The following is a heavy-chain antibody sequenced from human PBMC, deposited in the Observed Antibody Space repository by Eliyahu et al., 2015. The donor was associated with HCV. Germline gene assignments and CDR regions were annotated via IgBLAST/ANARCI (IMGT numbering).Heavy chain of an antibody. V-gene: IGHV4-4*07. CDR3: ARDRSRYCSSTSCFNWFDP. CDR1: GGSISSYY. CDR2: IYTSGST. J-gene: IGHJ5*02. Sequence: QVQLQESGPGLVKPSETLSLTCTVSGGSISSYYWSWIRQPAGKGLEWIGRIYTSGSTNYNPSLKSRVTMSVDTSKNQFSLKLSSVTAADTAVYYCARDRSRYCSSTSCFNWFDPWGQGTLVTVSS. D-gene: IGHD2-2*01.